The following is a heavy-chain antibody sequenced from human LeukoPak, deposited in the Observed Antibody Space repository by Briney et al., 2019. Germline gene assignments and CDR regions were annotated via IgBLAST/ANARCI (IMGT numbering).Heavy chain of an antibody. D-gene: IGHD2-15*01. CDR3: ARDRHGYCSGGSCYYYYYMDV. Sequence: GGSLRLSCAASGFTFSSYSMNWVRQAPGKGLEWVSSISSSSSYIYYADSVKGRFTISRVNAKNSLYLQMNSLRAEDTAVYYCARDRHGYCSGGSCYYYYYMDVWGKGTTVTVSS. CDR1: GFTFSSYS. J-gene: IGHJ6*03. CDR2: ISSSSSYI. V-gene: IGHV3-21*04.